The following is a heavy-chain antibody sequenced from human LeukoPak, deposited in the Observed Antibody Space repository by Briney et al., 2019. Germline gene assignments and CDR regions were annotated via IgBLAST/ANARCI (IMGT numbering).Heavy chain of an antibody. Sequence: SETLSLTCTVSSGSISSYYWSWIRQPPGKGLEWIGYIYFSGSTNYNPSLKSRVTISVDTSKNQFSLKLSSVTAADTAVFYCARLRAARRSFDYWGQGSLVTVSS. CDR3: ARLRAARRSFDY. D-gene: IGHD6-6*01. CDR1: SGSISSYY. CDR2: IYFSGST. V-gene: IGHV4-59*12. J-gene: IGHJ4*02.